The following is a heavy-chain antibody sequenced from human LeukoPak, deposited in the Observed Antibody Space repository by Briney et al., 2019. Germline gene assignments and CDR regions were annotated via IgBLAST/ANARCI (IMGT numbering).Heavy chain of an antibody. CDR2: IWSDGSNK. Sequence: GGSLRLSCSASGFTFSYYAIHWVRQAPGKGLEWVALIWSDGSNKYYADSVKGRITLSRDNSKNTVYLQMNSLRAEDTAVYYCARELFSSGSCPDGWGQGTLVTASS. CDR3: ARELFSSGSCPDG. V-gene: IGHV3-33*01. J-gene: IGHJ4*02. CDR1: GFTFSYYA. D-gene: IGHD3-10*01.